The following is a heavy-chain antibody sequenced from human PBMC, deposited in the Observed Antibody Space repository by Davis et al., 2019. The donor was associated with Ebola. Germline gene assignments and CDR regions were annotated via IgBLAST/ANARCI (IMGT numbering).Heavy chain of an antibody. CDR2: IHYLGNT. J-gene: IGHJ6*02. CDR3: ARGNYGDYIVLYYYNMDV. D-gene: IGHD4-17*01. CDR1: GGSINNYF. V-gene: IGHV4-59*01. Sequence: MPSETLSLTCTVSGGSINNYFWSWIRQPPGKGLEWIGNIHYLGNTNYNPSLKRRVTMSVDTSKNQFSLKLSSVTAADTAVYYCARGNYGDYIVLYYYNMDVWGQGTTVTVSS.